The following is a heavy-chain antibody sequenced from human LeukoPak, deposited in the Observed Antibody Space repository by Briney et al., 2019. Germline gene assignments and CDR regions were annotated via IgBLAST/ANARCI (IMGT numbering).Heavy chain of an antibody. CDR2: IIPIFGTA. CDR3: ASSIMITFGGVIRGYYFDY. Sequence: SVKVSCKASGGTFSSYAISWVRQAPGQGLEWMGGIIPIFGTANYAQKLQGRVTISTDESTSTAYMELSSLRSEDTAVYYCASSIMITFGGVIRGYYFDYWGQGTLVTVSS. CDR1: GGTFSSYA. D-gene: IGHD3-16*01. V-gene: IGHV1-69*05. J-gene: IGHJ4*02.